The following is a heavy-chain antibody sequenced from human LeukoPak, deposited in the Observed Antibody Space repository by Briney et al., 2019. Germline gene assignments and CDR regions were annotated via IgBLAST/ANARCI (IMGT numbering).Heavy chain of an antibody. Sequence: PGGSLRLSCAASGFTFSSYWMSWVRQAPGKGLEWVANIKRDGSEKYYVDSVKGRFTISRDNANNSLYLQMNSLRAEDTAVYYCARRLRGLITYYFDYWGQGTLVTVSS. CDR1: GFTFSSYW. V-gene: IGHV3-7*04. CDR2: IKRDGSEK. D-gene: IGHD3-10*01. J-gene: IGHJ4*02. CDR3: ARRLRGLITYYFDY.